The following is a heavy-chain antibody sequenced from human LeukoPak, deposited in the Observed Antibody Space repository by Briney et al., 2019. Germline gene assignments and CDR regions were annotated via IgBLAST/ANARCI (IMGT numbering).Heavy chain of an antibody. V-gene: IGHV3-53*01. CDR2: MESGGST. CDR1: GFTVRNTY. J-gene: IGHJ4*02. Sequence: GGSLRLSCAASGFTVRNTYMNWVRQAPGKGLEWVSVMESGGSTYYADSVKGRFTISRDNSKNTLYLQMNSLRAEDTAVYYCARGRSQQGIWSGYHHFDYWGQGTLVTVSS. CDR3: ARGRSQQGIWSGYHHFDY. D-gene: IGHD3-3*01.